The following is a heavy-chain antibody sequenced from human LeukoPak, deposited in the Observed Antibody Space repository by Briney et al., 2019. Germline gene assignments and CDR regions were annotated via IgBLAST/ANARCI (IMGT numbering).Heavy chain of an antibody. J-gene: IGHJ4*02. CDR1: GFTFSSYA. CDR2: ISPTGGAI. Sequence: PGGSLRLSCAASGFTFSSYAMSWVRQAPGKGLEWVSSISPTGGAIFYADSLGGRFTISRDNAKNSLYLQMNSLRAEDTALYFCASGIRERGFDYWGQGTLVTVSS. V-gene: IGHV3-21*01. CDR3: ASGIRERGFDY. D-gene: IGHD1-1*01.